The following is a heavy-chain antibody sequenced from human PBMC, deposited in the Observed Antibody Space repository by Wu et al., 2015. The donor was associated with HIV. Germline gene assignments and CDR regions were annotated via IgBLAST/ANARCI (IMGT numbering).Heavy chain of an antibody. J-gene: IGHJ4*02. V-gene: IGHV1-69*13. Sequence: QVQLLQSGAEVKNPGSSVRVSCKASGATFTSYALSWVRQAPGQGLEWMGRLIPMYGTANYAQKFQGRVTITADESTSTAYMELSSLRSEDTAVYYCAREKVSRRFGELSPFDYWGQGTLVTVSS. CDR1: GATFTSYA. D-gene: IGHD3-10*01. CDR2: LIPMYGTA. CDR3: AREKVSRRFGELSPFDY.